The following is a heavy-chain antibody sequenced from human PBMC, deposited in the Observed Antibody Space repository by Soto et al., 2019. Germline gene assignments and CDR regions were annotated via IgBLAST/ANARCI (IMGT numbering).Heavy chain of an antibody. V-gene: IGHV3-66*01. J-gene: IGHJ3*02. Sequence: GGSLRLSCAASGFTVSSNYMSWVRQAPGKGLEWVSVIYSGGSTYYADSVKGRFTISRDNSKNTLYLQMNSLRAEDTAVYYCARDIRVRGVTFHAFDIWGQGTMVTVSS. CDR1: GFTVSSNY. CDR3: ARDIRVRGVTFHAFDI. D-gene: IGHD3-10*01. CDR2: IYSGGST.